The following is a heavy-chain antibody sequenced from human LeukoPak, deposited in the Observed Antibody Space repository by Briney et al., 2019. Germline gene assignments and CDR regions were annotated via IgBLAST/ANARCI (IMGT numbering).Heavy chain of an antibody. Sequence: GGSLRLSRAASGFTFSSYAMSWVRQAPGKGLEWVSDISGSGGSTYYADSVKGRFTISRDNSKNTLYLQMNSLRAEDTAVYYCANLLYDILTGYPLDYWGQGTLVTVSS. CDR1: GFTFSSYA. CDR3: ANLLYDILTGYPLDY. J-gene: IGHJ4*02. V-gene: IGHV3-23*01. D-gene: IGHD3-9*01. CDR2: ISGSGGST.